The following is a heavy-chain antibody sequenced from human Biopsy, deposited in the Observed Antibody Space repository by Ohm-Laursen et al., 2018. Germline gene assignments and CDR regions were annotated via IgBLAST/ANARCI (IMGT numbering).Heavy chain of an antibody. CDR1: RGSISSYY. CDR3: VRASVTAYTLPRWFFDL. V-gene: IGHV4-59*01. Sequence: PGTLSLTCTVSRGSISSYYWSWIRQPPGKGLEWIGYMSNSGSTNYNPSLKTRVTISLDTPKNQFSLKLSSVTAADTAVYYCVRASVTAYTLPRWFFDLWGRGTLVTVSS. D-gene: IGHD2-21*02. J-gene: IGHJ2*01. CDR2: MSNSGST.